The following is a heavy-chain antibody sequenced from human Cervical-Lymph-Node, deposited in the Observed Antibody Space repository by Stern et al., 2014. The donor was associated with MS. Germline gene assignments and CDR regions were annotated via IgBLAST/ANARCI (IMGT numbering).Heavy chain of an antibody. J-gene: IGHJ6*02. Sequence: MQLVESGAEVKKPGSSVKVSCQASGGTFNVYAINWLRQAPGQGLEWMGGIIPIFGTANYAQQFQGSCTITADEYTRTSSIPLSSLRSNDTAVYYCARDGRHRGNYGLDVWGQGTTVIVSS. CDR1: GGTFNVYA. V-gene: IGHV1-69*01. CDR3: ARDGRHRGNYGLDV. D-gene: IGHD2/OR15-2a*01. CDR2: IIPIFGTA.